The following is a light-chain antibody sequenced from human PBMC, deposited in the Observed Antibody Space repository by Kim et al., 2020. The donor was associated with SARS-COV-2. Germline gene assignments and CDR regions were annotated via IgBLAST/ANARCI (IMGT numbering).Light chain of an antibody. Sequence: EIVLTQSPGTLSLSPGERATLSCRASQSVSSSYLAWYQQKPGQAPRLLIYGASSRATGLPDRFSGSGSGTDFTLTISRLEPEDFAVYYCQQYGSSPAITFGQGTRVEIK. J-gene: IGKJ5*01. CDR2: GAS. CDR1: QSVSSSY. CDR3: QQYGSSPAIT. V-gene: IGKV3-20*01.